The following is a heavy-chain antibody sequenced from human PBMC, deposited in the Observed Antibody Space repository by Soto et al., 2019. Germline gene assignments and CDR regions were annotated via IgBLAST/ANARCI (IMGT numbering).Heavy chain of an antibody. Sequence: PGGSVRLSCATSGFTFSRYRLNWVRQAPGKGLEWISYISGTFEIWNADSVKGRFTISRDTAENSLYLQMNSLRDEDTAIYYCVSDVDCAFDTWRKGPMVTVSS. CDR2: ISGTFEI. V-gene: IGHV3-48*02. J-gene: IGHJ3*02. CDR1: GFTFSRYR. CDR3: VSDVDCAFDT. D-gene: IGHD2-21*01.